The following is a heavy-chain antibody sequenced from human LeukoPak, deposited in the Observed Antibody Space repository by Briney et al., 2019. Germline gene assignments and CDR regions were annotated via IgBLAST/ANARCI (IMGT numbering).Heavy chain of an antibody. J-gene: IGHJ4*02. CDR3: AKDERNWNYNLASQAYD. V-gene: IGHV3-23*01. CDR1: GFTFSSYA. D-gene: IGHD1-7*01. CDR2: ISGSGGST. Sequence: GGSLRLSCAASGFTFSSYAMSWVRQAPGKGLEWVSAISGSGGSTYYADSVKGRFTVSRDNSKNTLYLQMSSLRAEDTAVYYCAKDERNWNYNLASQAYDWGQGTLVTVSS.